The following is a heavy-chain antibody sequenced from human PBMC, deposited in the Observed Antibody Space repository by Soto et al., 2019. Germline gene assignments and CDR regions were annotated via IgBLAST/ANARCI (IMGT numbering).Heavy chain of an antibody. Sequence: EVQLVESGGGLVQPGESLRLACAASGFTFSDHYVDWVRQAPGKGLEWVARSRSKDKRYTTEYAASVSGRFTISRDESRDSLYLQMNSLKTEDTAVYYCAKASASRDYHYFVDVWGKGTTVTVSS. CDR2: SRSKDKRYTT. V-gene: IGHV3-72*01. CDR3: AKASASRDYHYFVDV. J-gene: IGHJ6*03. CDR1: GFTFSDHY.